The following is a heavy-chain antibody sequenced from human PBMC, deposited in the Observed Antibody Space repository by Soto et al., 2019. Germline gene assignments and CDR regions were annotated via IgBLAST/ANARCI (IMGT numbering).Heavy chain of an antibody. D-gene: IGHD1-1*01. CDR3: ARGRYGDY. Sequence: QVHLEQSGAEVKKPGASVKVSCKGSGYIFTTYGIIWVRQAPGQGLEWMGWISAHNGNTNYAQKLQGRVTVTRDTSTSTAYMELRNLRSDDTAVYYCARGRYGDYWGQGALVTVSS. CDR2: ISAHNGNT. J-gene: IGHJ4*02. V-gene: IGHV1-18*01. CDR1: GYIFTTYG.